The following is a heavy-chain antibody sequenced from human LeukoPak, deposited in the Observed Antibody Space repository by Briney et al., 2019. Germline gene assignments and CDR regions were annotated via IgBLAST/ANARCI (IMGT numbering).Heavy chain of an antibody. CDR1: GFSFSNLA. CDR2: ISDSGGIT. J-gene: IGHJ4*02. V-gene: IGHV3-23*01. CDR3: AKDARRYSGWYFFDH. D-gene: IGHD6-19*01. Sequence: GGSLRLSCVASGFSFSNLAMGWVRQAPGNGLEWVSVISDSGGITYYADSVKGRFTISRDNSRNTLYLQMNSLRVDETAVYYCAKDARRYSGWYFFDHWGQGTLVTVSS.